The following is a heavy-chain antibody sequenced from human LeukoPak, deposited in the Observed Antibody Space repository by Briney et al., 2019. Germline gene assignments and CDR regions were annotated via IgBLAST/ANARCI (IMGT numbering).Heavy chain of an antibody. Sequence: SETLSLTCTVSGGSISSYYWSWIRQPPGKGLEWIGYIYYSGSTNYNPSLKSRVTISVDTSKNQFSLKLSSVTAADTAVYYYARAYSYGLRGTAPFDPWGQGTLVTVSS. CDR1: GGSISSYY. CDR2: IYYSGST. J-gene: IGHJ5*02. D-gene: IGHD5-18*01. CDR3: ARAYSYGLRGTAPFDP. V-gene: IGHV4-59*01.